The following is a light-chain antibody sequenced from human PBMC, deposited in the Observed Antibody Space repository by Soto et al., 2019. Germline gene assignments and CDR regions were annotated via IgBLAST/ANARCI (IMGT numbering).Light chain of an antibody. Sequence: EIVLTQSPATLSLSPGERATLSCRASQSVSSKLAWFQQKPGQAPSLLIYGVSTRATGVPVRFSGSGSGTDFTLTINRLEPEDFAVYFCQQYGDMWTFGQGTKVDI. CDR3: QQYGDMWT. CDR2: GVS. J-gene: IGKJ1*01. CDR1: QSVSSK. V-gene: IGKV3-20*01.